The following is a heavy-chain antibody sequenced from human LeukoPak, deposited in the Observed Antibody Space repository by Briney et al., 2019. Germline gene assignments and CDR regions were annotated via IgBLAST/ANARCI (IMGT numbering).Heavy chain of an antibody. Sequence: KPSETLSLTCTVSGGSISSYYWSWIRQPPGKGLEWTGYIYYSGSTNYNPSLKSRVTISVDTSKNQFSLKLSSVTAADTAVYYCARNKIAVAGTEYYYYYYMDVWGKGTTVTVSS. D-gene: IGHD6-19*01. CDR1: GGSISSYY. CDR3: ARNKIAVAGTEYYYYYYMDV. J-gene: IGHJ6*03. V-gene: IGHV4-59*01. CDR2: IYYSGST.